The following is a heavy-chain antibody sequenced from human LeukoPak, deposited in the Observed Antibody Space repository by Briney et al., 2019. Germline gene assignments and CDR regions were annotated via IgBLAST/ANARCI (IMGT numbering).Heavy chain of an antibody. J-gene: IGHJ4*02. CDR1: GYTFTSYY. D-gene: IGHD2-15*01. V-gene: IGHV1-46*01. Sequence: ASVKVSCKASGYTFTSYYMHWVRQAPGQGLEWMGIINPSGGSTSYAQKFQGRVTMTRDTSTSTVYMELRNLRSDDTAVYYCARSSQEEAIVRPSDYWGQGTLVTVPS. CDR3: ARSSQEEAIVRPSDY. CDR2: INPSGGST.